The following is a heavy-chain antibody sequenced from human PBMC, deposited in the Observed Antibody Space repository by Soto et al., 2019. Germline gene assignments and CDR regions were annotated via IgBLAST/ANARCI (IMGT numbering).Heavy chain of an antibody. CDR3: AKGSQMIVVVITIDY. Sequence: GGSLRLSCAASGFTFSSYAMSWVRQAPGKGLEWVSAISGSGGSTYYADSVKGRFTISRDNSKNTLYLQMNSLRAEDTAVYYCAKGSQMIVVVITIDYWGQGTLVTVSS. V-gene: IGHV3-23*01. CDR1: GFTFSSYA. J-gene: IGHJ4*02. D-gene: IGHD3-22*01. CDR2: ISGSGGST.